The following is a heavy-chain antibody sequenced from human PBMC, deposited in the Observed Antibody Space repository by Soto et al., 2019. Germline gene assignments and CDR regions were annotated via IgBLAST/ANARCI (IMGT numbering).Heavy chain of an antibody. CDR3: TKDNGDGVDFWSGSPYHNYYGLDV. CDR2: SRDKAQGYST. J-gene: IGHJ6*02. Sequence: EVQLVESGGGLVQPGGSLRLSCAGSGFTLSDHYIDWVRQAPGKGLEWVGRSRDKAQGYSTAYAASVKGRFTTSRDNSRNTLFLQMNTLRREDTAVYYCTKDNGDGVDFWSGSPYHNYYGLDVWGQGTTVTVSS. CDR1: GFTLSDHY. D-gene: IGHD3-3*01. V-gene: IGHV3-72*01.